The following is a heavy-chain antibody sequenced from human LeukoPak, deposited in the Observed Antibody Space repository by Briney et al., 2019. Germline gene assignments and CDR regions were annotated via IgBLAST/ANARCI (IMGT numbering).Heavy chain of an antibody. Sequence: GGSLRLSCAASGFTFSSYWMHWVRQAPGKGLVWVSRINSDGSSTSYADSVKGRFTISRDNAKNTLYLQMNSLRAEDTAVYYCAREGYNWNDGGNWFDPWGQGTLVTVSS. CDR3: AREGYNWNDGGNWFDP. CDR1: GFTFSSYW. CDR2: INSDGSST. J-gene: IGHJ5*02. D-gene: IGHD1-1*01. V-gene: IGHV3-74*01.